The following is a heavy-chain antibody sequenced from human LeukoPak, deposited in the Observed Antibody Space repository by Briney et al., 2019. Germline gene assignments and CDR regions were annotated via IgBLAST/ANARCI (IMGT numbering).Heavy chain of an antibody. CDR3: ARQIYCGGDCYSGFDY. D-gene: IGHD2-21*01. Sequence: KPSETLSLTCTVSDGSISSSSYYWGWIRQPPGKGLEWIGSIYYSGSTYYNPSLKSRVTISVDTSKNQFSLKLSSVTAADTAVYYCARQIYCGGDCYSGFDYWGQGTLVTVSS. V-gene: IGHV4-39*01. J-gene: IGHJ4*02. CDR2: IYYSGST. CDR1: DGSISSSSYY.